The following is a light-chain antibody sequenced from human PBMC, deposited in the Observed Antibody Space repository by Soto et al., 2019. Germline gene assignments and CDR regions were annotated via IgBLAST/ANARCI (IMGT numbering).Light chain of an antibody. V-gene: IGKV3-20*01. CDR3: HQYANSPRT. CDR2: DAV. J-gene: IGKJ4*01. CDR1: QSVGKNY. Sequence: EIVLTQSPGTLSLSPGERATLSCRASQSVGKNYLAWYQQKPGQGPRLLIYDAVIRATGTPNRFSGSGSGTDFTLTISRLEPEDFAVYYCHQYANSPRTFGGGTKVEIK.